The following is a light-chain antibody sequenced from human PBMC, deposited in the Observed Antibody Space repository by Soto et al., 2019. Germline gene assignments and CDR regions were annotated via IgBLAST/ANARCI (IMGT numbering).Light chain of an antibody. J-gene: IGLJ1*01. Sequence: QSALAQPASVSGSPGQSIAISCTGSSSDVGIYNYVSWYQQHPGKVPKLIIYEVTNRPSGVSNRFSGSKSGNTASLTISGLKAEGEADYYCSSYTTSRTRVFGTGTKVTXL. CDR1: SSDVGIYNY. V-gene: IGLV2-14*01. CDR3: SSYTTSRTRV. CDR2: EVT.